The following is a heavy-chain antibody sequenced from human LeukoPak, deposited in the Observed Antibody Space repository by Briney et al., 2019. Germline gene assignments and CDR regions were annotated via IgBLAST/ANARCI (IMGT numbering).Heavy chain of an antibody. J-gene: IGHJ4*02. V-gene: IGHV4-31*03. D-gene: IGHD2-2*03. CDR3: ARGVDIVVVPAAGWIDY. CDR2: IYYSGST. Sequence: SQTLSLTCTVSGGSISSGGYYWSWIRQHPGKGLEWIGYIYYSGSTYYNPSLKSRVTISVDTSKNQFSLKLSSVTAADTAVYYCARGVDIVVVPAAGWIDYWGQGTLVTASS. CDR1: GGSISSGGYY.